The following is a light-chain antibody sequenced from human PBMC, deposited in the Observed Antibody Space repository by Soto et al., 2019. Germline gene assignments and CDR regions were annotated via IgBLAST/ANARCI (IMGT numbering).Light chain of an antibody. V-gene: IGKV3-11*01. J-gene: IGKJ1*01. CDR3: QQRTDRPPWT. CDR2: DAS. CDR1: QSIGLA. Sequence: EIVLTQSPGTLSLSPGDRATLSCKASQSIGLAIAWYQHKPGQAPRLLIFDASQRATGIPARFRGSGSGTDFTLSISSLEPEDFAVYYCQQRTDRPPWTFGQGTKVDIK.